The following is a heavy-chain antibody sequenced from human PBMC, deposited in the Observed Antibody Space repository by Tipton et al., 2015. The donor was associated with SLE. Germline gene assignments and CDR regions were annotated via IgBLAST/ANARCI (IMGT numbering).Heavy chain of an antibody. Sequence: SLRLSCAASGFTFSTYEMNWVRQAPGKGLEWVSYISGSGTTIYYADSVKGRFIISRDNAKNSLYLQMNSLRAEDTAVYYCARAPGYSSIYYMDVWGKGTTVTVSS. CDR3: ARAPGYSSIYYMDV. D-gene: IGHD5-12*01. J-gene: IGHJ6*03. V-gene: IGHV3-48*03. CDR2: ISGSGTTI. CDR1: GFTFSTYE.